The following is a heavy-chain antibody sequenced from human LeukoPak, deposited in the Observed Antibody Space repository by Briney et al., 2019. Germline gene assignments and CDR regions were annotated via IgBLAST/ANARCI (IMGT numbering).Heavy chain of an antibody. Sequence: SETLSLTCTVSGGSISSSSYYWGWIRQPPGKGLEWIGSIYYSGSTYYNPSLKSRVTISVDTSKNQFSLKLSSVTAADTAVYYCARVADRGAVADYWGQGTLVIVSS. V-gene: IGHV4-39*01. J-gene: IGHJ4*02. D-gene: IGHD6-19*01. CDR1: GGSISSSSYY. CDR2: IYYSGST. CDR3: ARVADRGAVADY.